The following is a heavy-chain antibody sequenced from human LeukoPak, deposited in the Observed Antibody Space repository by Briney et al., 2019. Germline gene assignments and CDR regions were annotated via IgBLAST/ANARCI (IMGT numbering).Heavy chain of an antibody. D-gene: IGHD6-19*01. Sequence: GESLKISCKGSGYSFTSYWIGWVRQMPGKGLEWMGIIYPGDSDTRYSPSFQGQVTISADKSISTAYLQWNSLKASDTAMYYCASSARSSPYYMDVWGKGTTVTVSS. CDR2: IYPGDSDT. V-gene: IGHV5-51*01. J-gene: IGHJ6*03. CDR1: GYSFTSYW. CDR3: ASSARSSPYYMDV.